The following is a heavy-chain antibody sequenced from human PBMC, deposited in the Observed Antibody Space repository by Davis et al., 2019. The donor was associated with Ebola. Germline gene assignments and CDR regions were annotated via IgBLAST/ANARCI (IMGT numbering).Heavy chain of an antibody. CDR2: IYPGDSDI. Sequence: GESLKISCQGSRYSFTDYWIAWVRQTPGKGLEWMGIIYPGDSDIRYSPSFQGQVTFSVDKSMSTAYLQWNSLKASDTAMYYCARRGVDLRISFDYWGQGTLVTVSS. CDR1: RYSFTDYW. CDR3: ARRGVDLRISFDY. D-gene: IGHD2-21*01. J-gene: IGHJ4*02. V-gene: IGHV5-51*01.